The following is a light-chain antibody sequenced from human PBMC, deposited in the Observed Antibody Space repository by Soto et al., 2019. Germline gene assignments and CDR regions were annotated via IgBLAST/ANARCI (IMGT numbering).Light chain of an antibody. CDR1: SSNIGKNYV. CDR3: RSYYSSLTNAV. V-gene: IGLV1-40*01. Sequence: QSVLTQPPSVSAAPGQKVTISCSGSSSNIGKNYVSSYQQLPVTAPKLRMYSNNNRPSGVPYRFSGSKSGTSASLASTGLRGEDEDDHHYRSYYSSLTNAVFGGGTKLTVL. CDR2: SNN. J-gene: IGLJ2*01.